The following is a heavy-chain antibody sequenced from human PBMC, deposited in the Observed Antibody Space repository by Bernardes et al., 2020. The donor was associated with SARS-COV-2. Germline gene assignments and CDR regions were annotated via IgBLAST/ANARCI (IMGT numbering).Heavy chain of an antibody. CDR3: ARAGYYRFDY. D-gene: IGHD1-26*01. Sequence: GSLRLSCAASGFTFSTSWLHWVRQAPGEGMVWVSRINSDGTTINYADSVKGRFTISRDNAKNTLYLQMNSLRAEDTAVYYCARAGYYRFDYWGQGTLVTVSS. CDR2: INSDGTTI. J-gene: IGHJ4*02. V-gene: IGHV3-74*01. CDR1: GFTFSTSW.